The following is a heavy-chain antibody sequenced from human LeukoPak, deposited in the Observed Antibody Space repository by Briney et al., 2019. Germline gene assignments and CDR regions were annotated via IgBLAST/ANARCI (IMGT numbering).Heavy chain of an antibody. V-gene: IGHV5-51*01. CDR2: IYPGDSDT. D-gene: IGHD3-16*01. CDR1: GYSFTTYW. Sequence: GESLKISCTVSGYSFTTYWIGWVRQMPGKGLEWMGIIYPGDSDTKYSPSFQGQVTISADKSISTAYLQWRSLEASDTAIYYCARRIFGGGGYAFDIWGQGTVVTVSS. J-gene: IGHJ3*02. CDR3: ARRIFGGGGYAFDI.